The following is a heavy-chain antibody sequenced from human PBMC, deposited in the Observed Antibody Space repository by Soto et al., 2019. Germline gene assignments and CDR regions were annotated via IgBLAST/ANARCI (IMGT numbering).Heavy chain of an antibody. Sequence: LSLTCAASGFTFSSYSMNWVRQAPWKGLEWVSSISSSSSYIYYADSVKGRFTISRDNAKNSLYLQMNSLRAEDTAVYYCARDWSSGYYPYYYYYGMDVWGQGTTVTVSS. CDR3: ARDWSSGYYPYYYYYGMDV. J-gene: IGHJ6*02. CDR2: ISSSSSYI. V-gene: IGHV3-21*01. D-gene: IGHD3-22*01. CDR1: GFTFSSYS.